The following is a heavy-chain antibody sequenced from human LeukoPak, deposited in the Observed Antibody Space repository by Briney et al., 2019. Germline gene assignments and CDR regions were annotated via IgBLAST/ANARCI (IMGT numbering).Heavy chain of an antibody. CDR2: IIPIFSTP. D-gene: IGHD4-11*01. CDR3: ARDPYSNYYFDY. CDR1: GGTFSSHA. Sequence: SVKVSCKASGGTFSSHAINWVRQAPGQGLEWMGRIIPIFSTPYYAQRFQGRVTITADESTSTADMELSSLRSEDTAVYFCARDPYSNYYFDYWGQGTLVTVSS. V-gene: IGHV1-69*13. J-gene: IGHJ4*02.